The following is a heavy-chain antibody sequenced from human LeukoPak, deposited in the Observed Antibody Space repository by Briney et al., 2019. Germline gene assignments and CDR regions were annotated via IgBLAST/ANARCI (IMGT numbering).Heavy chain of an antibody. V-gene: IGHV3-11*01. CDR1: GFTFSDYY. Sequence: GGSLRLSCAASGFTFSDYYMSWIRQAPGKGLEWVSYISSSGSTIYYADSVKGRFTISRDNAKNSLYLQMNSLRAEDTAVYYCAVYTYYDFWRGIGGWFDPWGQGTLVTVSS. CDR3: AVYTYYDFWRGIGGWFDP. J-gene: IGHJ5*02. D-gene: IGHD3-3*01. CDR2: ISSSGSTI.